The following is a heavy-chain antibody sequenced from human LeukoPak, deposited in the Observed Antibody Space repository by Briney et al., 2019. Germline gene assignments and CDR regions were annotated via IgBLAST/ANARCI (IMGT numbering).Heavy chain of an antibody. J-gene: IGHJ4*02. D-gene: IGHD1-26*01. CDR3: ARQEKSETYLGIVDY. Sequence: PSETLSLTCTVSGGSISSSSYYWGWIRQPPGKGLEWIGSIYYSGSTYYNPSLQSRVTISVDTSRNQFSLNLRSVTAADTAVYYCARQEKSETYLGIVDYWGEGALVTVSS. V-gene: IGHV4-39*01. CDR1: GGSISSSSYY. CDR2: IYYSGST.